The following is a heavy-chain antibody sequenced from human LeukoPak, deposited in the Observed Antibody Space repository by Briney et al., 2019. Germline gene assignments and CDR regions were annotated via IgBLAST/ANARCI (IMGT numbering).Heavy chain of an antibody. V-gene: IGHV3-21*01. J-gene: IGHJ3*02. CDR1: GCIFISYR. CDR2: ISISRSYI. D-gene: IGHD5-12*01. CDR3: ARAYSDLRGYSGYAALI. Sequence: GWSVTLSLPSCGCIFISYRWNWLGPARGRGRDGVGSISISRSYIYYADSVKGRFTISRDNAKNSLYLQMNSLRAEDTAVYYCARAYSDLRGYSGYAALIWGQGTMVTVSS.